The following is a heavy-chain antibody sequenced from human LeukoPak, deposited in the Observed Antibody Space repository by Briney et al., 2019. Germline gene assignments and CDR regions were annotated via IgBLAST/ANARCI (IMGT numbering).Heavy chain of an antibody. CDR3: AKGGGYYGSGSYFPDAFDI. CDR1: GFTSTNYI. D-gene: IGHD3-10*01. Sequence: GGTLRLSCASSGFTSTNYIMRWVRQAPGRGLEWVSTITNSDGGTYYADSVRGRFTISRDNSKNTLYLQMNSLRAEDTAVYYCAKGGGYYGSGSYFPDAFDIWGQGTRVTVSS. J-gene: IGHJ3*02. CDR2: ITNSDGGT. V-gene: IGHV3-23*01.